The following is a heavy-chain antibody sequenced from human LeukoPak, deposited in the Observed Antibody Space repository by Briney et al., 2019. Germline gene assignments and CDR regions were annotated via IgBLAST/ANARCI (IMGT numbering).Heavy chain of an antibody. Sequence: ASVKVSCKASGYTFTSYGISWVRQAPGQGLEWMGWISAYNGNTKSAQKLQGRVTMTTDTSTSTAYMGLRSLRSDDTAVYYRARSRSGSYSDYWGQGTLVTVSS. V-gene: IGHV1-18*01. J-gene: IGHJ4*02. CDR3: ARSRSGSYSDY. CDR2: ISAYNGNT. D-gene: IGHD1-26*01. CDR1: GYTFTSYG.